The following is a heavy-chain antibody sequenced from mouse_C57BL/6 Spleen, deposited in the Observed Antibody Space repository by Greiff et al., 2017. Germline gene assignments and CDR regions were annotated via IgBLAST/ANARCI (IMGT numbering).Heavy chain of an antibody. D-gene: IGHD2-3*01. CDR1: GYTFTSYW. Sequence: QVQLQQPGAELVKPGASVKLSCKASGYTFTSYWMHWVKQRPGRGLEWIGRIDPTSGGTKYNEKFKSKATLTVDKPSSTAYMQLSSLTSEDSAVYYCARADGYYVRGNVENYWGQGTTLTVSS. CDR3: ARADGYYVRGNVENY. J-gene: IGHJ2*01. V-gene: IGHV1-72*01. CDR2: IDPTSGGT.